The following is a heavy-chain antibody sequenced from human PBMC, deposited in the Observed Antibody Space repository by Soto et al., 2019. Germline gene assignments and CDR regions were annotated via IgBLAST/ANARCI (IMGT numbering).Heavy chain of an antibody. D-gene: IGHD2-2*01. CDR1: GFAFNNYG. Sequence: GGSLRLSCTVSGFAFNNYGINWVRQAPGKGLEWVSSISKSDYTYYSDSVKGRFTISRDNAKNSVSLQMNTLRVEDTTVYYCAREDSIIIPAVSDFWGQGTLVTVSS. CDR2: ISKSDYT. V-gene: IGHV3-21*01. J-gene: IGHJ4*02. CDR3: AREDSIIIPAVSDF.